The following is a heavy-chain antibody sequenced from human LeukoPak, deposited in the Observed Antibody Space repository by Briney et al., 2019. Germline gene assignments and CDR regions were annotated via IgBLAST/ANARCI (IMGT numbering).Heavy chain of an antibody. D-gene: IGHD6-13*01. J-gene: IGHJ4*02. Sequence: GRSLRLSCAASGFTFSSYGMHWVRQAPGKGLEWVAVIWYDGSNKYYADSVKGRFTISRDNSKNTLYLQMNSLRAEDTAVYYCAKEAALYSSSQNYYFDYWGQGTLVTVSS. CDR3: AKEAALYSSSQNYYFDY. CDR2: IWYDGSNK. V-gene: IGHV3-33*06. CDR1: GFTFSSYG.